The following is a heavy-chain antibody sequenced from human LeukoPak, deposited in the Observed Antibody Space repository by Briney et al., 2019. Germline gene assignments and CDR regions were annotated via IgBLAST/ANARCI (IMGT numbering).Heavy chain of an antibody. V-gene: IGHV4-59*11. D-gene: IGHD3-22*01. Sequence: SETLSLTCNVSGGSINNHHWSWIRQPPGKRLEWIAYVAYTGSAVYNPSLKSRVTISVDTSKNQFSLKLKSATAADTAVYYCARGPLDSADYSFDYWGQGALVTASS. J-gene: IGHJ4*02. CDR1: GGSINNHH. CDR2: VAYTGSA. CDR3: ARGPLDSADYSFDY.